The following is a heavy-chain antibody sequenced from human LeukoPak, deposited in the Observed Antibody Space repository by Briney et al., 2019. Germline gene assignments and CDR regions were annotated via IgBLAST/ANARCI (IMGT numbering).Heavy chain of an antibody. CDR3: ARFFGYYDSSGYYSYFDY. CDR2: IYSGGST. V-gene: IGHV3-66*01. D-gene: IGHD3-22*01. Sequence: GGSLRLSCAASGFTVSSNYMSWVRQAPVKGLEWVSVIYSGGSTYYADSVKGRFTISRDNSKNTLYLQMNSLRAEDTAVYYCARFFGYYDSSGYYSYFDYWGQGTLVTVSS. CDR1: GFTVSSNY. J-gene: IGHJ4*02.